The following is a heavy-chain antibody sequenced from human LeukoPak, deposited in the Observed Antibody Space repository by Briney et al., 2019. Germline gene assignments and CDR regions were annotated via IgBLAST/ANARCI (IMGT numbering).Heavy chain of an antibody. V-gene: IGHV1-18*01. D-gene: IGHD3-10*01. J-gene: IGHJ4*02. CDR2: ISAYNGNT. CDR1: GYTFTSYG. Sequence: ASVKVSCKASGYTFTSYGISWVRQAPGQGLEWMGWISAYNGNTNYAQKLQGRVTMTTDTSTSTAYMELRSLRSDDTAVYYCARVASSGSYYNHLYYFDYWGQGTLVTVSS. CDR3: ARVASSGSYYNHLYYFDY.